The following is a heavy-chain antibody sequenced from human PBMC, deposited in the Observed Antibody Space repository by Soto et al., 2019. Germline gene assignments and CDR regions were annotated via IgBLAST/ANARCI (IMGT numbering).Heavy chain of an antibody. Sequence: EVQLVESGGGLVKPGGSLRLSCAASGFTFSSYSMNWVRQAPGKGLEWVSSISSSSSYIYYADSVKGRFTISRDNAKNSLHLQMNSLRAEDTAVYYCASTNSRSYYMDVWGKGTTVTVSS. CDR2: ISSSSSYI. CDR3: ASTNSRSYYMDV. CDR1: GFTFSSYS. J-gene: IGHJ6*03. V-gene: IGHV3-21*01. D-gene: IGHD6-13*01.